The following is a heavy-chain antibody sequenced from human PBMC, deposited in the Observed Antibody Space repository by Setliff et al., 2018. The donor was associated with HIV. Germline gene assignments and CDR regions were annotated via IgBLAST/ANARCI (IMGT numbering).Heavy chain of an antibody. Sequence: VASVKVSCKASGYTFTGYAMHWVRQAPGQRLEWMGWINAGNGNTIYSQKFQRRLTITADESTNTAYMELIGLKSEDTAVYYCARDPTGGAARFDYWGQGTLVTVSS. CDR1: GYTFTGYA. CDR3: ARDPTGGAARFDY. V-gene: IGHV1-3*01. J-gene: IGHJ4*02. CDR2: INAGNGNT. D-gene: IGHD6-6*01.